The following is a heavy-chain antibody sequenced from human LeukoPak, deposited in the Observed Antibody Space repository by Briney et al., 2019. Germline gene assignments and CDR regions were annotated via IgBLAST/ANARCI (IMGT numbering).Heavy chain of an antibody. CDR1: GFTFDDYA. CDR2: ISGDGGST. V-gene: IGHV3-43*02. D-gene: IGHD1-26*01. CDR3: AKDIAMYSGSYFDY. Sequence: GGSLRLSCAASGFTFDDYAMHWVRQAPGKGLDWVSLISGDGGSTYYADSVKGRFTISRDNSKNSLYLQMNSLRTEDTALYYCAKDIAMYSGSYFDYWGQGTLVTVSS. J-gene: IGHJ4*02.